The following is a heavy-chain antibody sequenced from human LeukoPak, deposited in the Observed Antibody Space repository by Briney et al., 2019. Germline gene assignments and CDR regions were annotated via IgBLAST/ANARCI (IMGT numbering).Heavy chain of an antibody. CDR3: ARLVCSTSCHFDY. CDR2: ISSSGSII. CDR1: GFTFSTYE. Sequence: GGSLRLSCAASGFTFSTYEMNWVRQAPGKGLEWVSYISSSGSIIYYADSVKGRFTISRDNAKNTLYLQMNSLRAEDTAVYYCARLVCSTSCHFDYWGQGTLVTVSS. V-gene: IGHV3-48*03. J-gene: IGHJ4*02. D-gene: IGHD2-2*01.